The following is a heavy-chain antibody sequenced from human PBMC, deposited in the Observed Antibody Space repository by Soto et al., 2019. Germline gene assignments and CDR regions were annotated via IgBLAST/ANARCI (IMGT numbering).Heavy chain of an antibody. D-gene: IGHD2-21*01. CDR1: GYTFTSYG. CDR3: ASVSGDEIFEY. Sequence: ASVKVSCKASGYTFTSYGISWVRQAPGKGLEWMGGFDPEDIKTVYGQKFQGRVALTEDTSTNTAYMELTSLSSEDTAMYYCASVSGDEIFEYWGQGTLVTVSS. J-gene: IGHJ4*02. V-gene: IGHV1-24*01. CDR2: FDPEDIKT.